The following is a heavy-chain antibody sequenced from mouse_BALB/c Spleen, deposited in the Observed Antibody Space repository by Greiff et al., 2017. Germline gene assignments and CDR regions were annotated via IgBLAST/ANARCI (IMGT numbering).Heavy chain of an antibody. J-gene: IGHJ2*01. CDR2: INPSNGRT. D-gene: IGHD1-1*01. CDR3: ARGYYGSRGGYFDY. Sequence: QVQLQQPGAELVKPGASVKLSCKASGYTFTSYWMHWVKQRPGQGLEWIGEINPSNGRTNYNEKFKSKATLTVDKSSSTAYMQLSSLTSEDSAVYYCARGYYGSRGGYFDYWGQGTTLTVSS. CDR1: GYTFTSYW. V-gene: IGHV1S81*02.